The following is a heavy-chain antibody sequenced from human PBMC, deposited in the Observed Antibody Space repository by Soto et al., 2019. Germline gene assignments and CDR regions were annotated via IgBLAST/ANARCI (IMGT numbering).Heavy chain of an antibody. CDR3: ARDLYKYYDSSGYYDIGY. Sequence: TGGSLRLSCAASGFTFSSYAMHWVRQAPGKGLEWVAVISYDASNKYFADSVKGRFTISRDNSKNTLYLQMNSLRAEDTAVYYCARDLYKYYDSSGYYDIGYWGQGTLVTVSS. J-gene: IGHJ4*02. CDR1: GFTFSSYA. CDR2: ISYDASNK. D-gene: IGHD3-22*01. V-gene: IGHV3-30-3*01.